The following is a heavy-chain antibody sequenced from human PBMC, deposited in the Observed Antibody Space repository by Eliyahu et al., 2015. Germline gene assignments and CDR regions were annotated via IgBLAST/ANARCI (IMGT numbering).Heavy chain of an antibody. J-gene: IGHJ4*02. CDR1: GFTFSTYW. V-gene: IGHV3-74*01. CDR3: VTSDYGHY. CDR2: IKNDGSVT. D-gene: IGHD4-17*01. Sequence: EVQLVESGGGLVQPXGSLGLSCAASGFTFSTYWMHWVQQAPGKGLVWVSRIKNDGSVTSYADSVKXRFTISRDNAKNALYLQMSSLRPEDTAVYYCVTSDYGHYWGQGTLVTVSS.